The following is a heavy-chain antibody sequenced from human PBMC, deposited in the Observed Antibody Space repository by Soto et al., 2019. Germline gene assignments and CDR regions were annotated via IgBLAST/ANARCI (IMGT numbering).Heavy chain of an antibody. CDR2: IYYSGST. D-gene: IGHD3-9*01. CDR1: GGSISSSSYY. CDR3: ASQYDITSYMDV. Sequence: QLQLQESGPGLVKPSETLSLTCTVSGGSISSSSYYWGWIRQPPGKGLEWIGSIYYSGSTYYNPSLKSRVTISVDTSKNQFSLKLSSVTAADTAVYYCASQYDITSYMDVWGKGTTVTVSS. V-gene: IGHV4-39*01. J-gene: IGHJ6*03.